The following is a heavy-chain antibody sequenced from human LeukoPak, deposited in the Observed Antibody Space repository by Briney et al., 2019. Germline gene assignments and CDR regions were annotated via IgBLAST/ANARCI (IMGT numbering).Heavy chain of an antibody. CDR1: GFTFTSSA. CDR2: IVVGSGDT. V-gene: IGHV1-58*01. D-gene: IGHD3-3*01. CDR3: AARPRFGVVIIRPFDY. Sequence: SVKVSCKASGFTFTSSAVQWVRQARGQRLEWIGWIVVGSGDTNYAQRFQERVTITRDMSTSTAYMELSSLRSEDTAVYCCAARPRFGVVIIRPFDYWGQGTLVTVSS. J-gene: IGHJ4*02.